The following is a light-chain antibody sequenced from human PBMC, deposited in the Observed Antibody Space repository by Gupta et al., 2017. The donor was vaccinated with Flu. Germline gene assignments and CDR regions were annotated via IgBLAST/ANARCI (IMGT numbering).Light chain of an antibody. CDR2: QDV. Sequence: SYDLTQPLSVSVSPGQTATITCSGDDLENKYVCWYQQKPGQSPVLVVYQDVKRPPGIPARFSCSNSAATATLTIGGTQAVDDDYYYCQAWNGITVVFGGGTKLTVL. V-gene: IGLV3-1*01. J-gene: IGLJ2*01. CDR1: DLENKY. CDR3: QAWNGITVV.